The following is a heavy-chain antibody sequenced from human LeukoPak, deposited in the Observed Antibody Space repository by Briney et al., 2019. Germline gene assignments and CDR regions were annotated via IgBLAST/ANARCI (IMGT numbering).Heavy chain of an antibody. J-gene: IGHJ4*02. CDR1: GFSFNNYA. CDR3: AKYAPPTTALTRFFDD. CDR2: ISAGNDI. V-gene: IGHV3-23*01. Sequence: GGSLRLSCAASGFSFNNYAMVWVRQTPGKGLEWVSVISAGNDIVYADSVKGRFSISRDSSKNTLYLQMNSLRVEDTAVYCCAKYAPPTTALTRFFDDWGQGTLVTVSS. D-gene: IGHD4-17*01.